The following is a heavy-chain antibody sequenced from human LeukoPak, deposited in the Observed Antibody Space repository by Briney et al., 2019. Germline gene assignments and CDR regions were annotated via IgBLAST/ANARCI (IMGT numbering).Heavy chain of an antibody. CDR2: MNPNSGNR. V-gene: IGHV1-8*01. Sequence: ASVKVSCKVSGYTFTSHDINWVRQATGQGLEWMGWMNPNSGNRGYAQKFQGRVTMTRNTSISTAYMELSSLRSEDTAVYYCVRAIRTTVTTFWFDPWGQGTLVTVSS. J-gene: IGHJ5*02. CDR3: VRAIRTTVTTFWFDP. CDR1: GYTFTSHD. D-gene: IGHD4-17*01.